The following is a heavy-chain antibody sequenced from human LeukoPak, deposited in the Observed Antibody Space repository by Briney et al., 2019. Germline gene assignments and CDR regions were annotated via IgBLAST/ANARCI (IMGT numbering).Heavy chain of an antibody. Sequence: GESLRLSCAASGLPFINAWMSWVRQAPGKGLEWVSVFYVGGATYYADSVKGRFTISRDNSENTLYLQMKSLRAEDTAVYYCARGDGYNFFDYWGQGTLVTVSS. J-gene: IGHJ4*02. D-gene: IGHD5-24*01. CDR1: GLPFINAW. CDR3: ARGDGYNFFDY. V-gene: IGHV3-53*01. CDR2: FYVGGAT.